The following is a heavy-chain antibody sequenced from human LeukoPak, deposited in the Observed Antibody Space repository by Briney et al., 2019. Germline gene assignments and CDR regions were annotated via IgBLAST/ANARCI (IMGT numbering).Heavy chain of an antibody. CDR2: MNPNIGNT. CDR1: GYTFTSYD. J-gene: IGHJ5*02. D-gene: IGHD2-15*01. V-gene: IGHV1-8*01. CDR3: ARGWVNCSGGSCYSSWFDP. Sequence: ASVKVSCKASGYTFTSYDINWVRQATGQGLEWMGWMNPNIGNTGYAQKFQGRVTMTRNTSISTAYMELSSLRSEDTAVYYCARGWVNCSGGSCYSSWFDPWGQGTLVTVSS.